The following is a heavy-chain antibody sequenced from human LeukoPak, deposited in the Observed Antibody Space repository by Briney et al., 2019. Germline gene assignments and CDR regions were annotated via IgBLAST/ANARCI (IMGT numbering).Heavy chain of an antibody. D-gene: IGHD6-6*01. CDR1: GYTFTNFD. V-gene: IGHV1-2*02. J-gene: IGHJ4*02. CDR2: MNPVSGGT. Sequence: ASVKVSCKASGYTFTNFDINWVRQAPGQGLEWMGWMNPVSGGTNYAQKFQGRVTMTRDTSISTAYMELSRLKSDDTAVYYCARDRSQWSSSPFFDYWGQGTLVTVSS. CDR3: ARDRSQWSSSPFFDY.